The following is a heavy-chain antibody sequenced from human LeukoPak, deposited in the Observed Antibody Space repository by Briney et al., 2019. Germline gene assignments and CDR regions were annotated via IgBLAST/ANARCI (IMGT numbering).Heavy chain of an antibody. J-gene: IGHJ4*02. Sequence: PGGSLRLSCAVSGFTVSSNHVSWVRQAPGKGLDWVAVISNDGSKKYYADSVKGRFTISRDNSKNTLSLQVSSLRAEDTAVYYCAKDRYSYAFEYSDSWGQGTLVTVSS. CDR1: GFTVSSNH. CDR2: ISNDGSKK. CDR3: AKDRYSYAFEYSDS. D-gene: IGHD5-18*01. V-gene: IGHV3-30*18.